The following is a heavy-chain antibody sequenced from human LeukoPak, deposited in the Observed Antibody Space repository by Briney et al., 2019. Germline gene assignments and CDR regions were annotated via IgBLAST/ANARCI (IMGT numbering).Heavy chain of an antibody. CDR1: GFTFSSYW. CDR2: IKQDGSEK. Sequence: GGSLRLSCAASGFTFSSYWMSWVRQAPGKGLEWVANIKQDGSEKYYVDSVKGRFTISRDNAKNSLYLQMNSLRAEDTAGYYCAGYNCSSTTCYTGGFDYWGQGTLVTVSS. V-gene: IGHV3-7*03. J-gene: IGHJ4*02. D-gene: IGHD2-2*02. CDR3: AGYNCSSTTCYTGGFDY.